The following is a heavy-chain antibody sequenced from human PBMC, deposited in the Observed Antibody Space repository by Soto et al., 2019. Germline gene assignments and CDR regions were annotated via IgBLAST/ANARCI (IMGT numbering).Heavy chain of an antibody. J-gene: IGHJ6*02. Sequence: QVQLVQSGAEVKKPGASVKVSCKASGYTFTSYGISWVRQAPGQGLEWMGWISAYNGNTNYAQKLQGRFTMTTDTSTSTAYMELRSLRSDDTAVYYCARVVLDRGLVCYYGMDGWGQGTTVTVSS. CDR3: ARVVLDRGLVCYYGMDG. CDR2: ISAYNGNT. D-gene: IGHD3-3*01. V-gene: IGHV1-18*01. CDR1: GYTFTSYG.